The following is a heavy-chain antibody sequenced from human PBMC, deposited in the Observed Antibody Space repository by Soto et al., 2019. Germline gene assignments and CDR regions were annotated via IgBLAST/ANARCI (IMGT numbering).Heavy chain of an antibody. CDR1: GGTFSSYA. CDR2: IIPIFGTA. J-gene: IGHJ4*02. V-gene: IGHV1-69*13. CDR3: ARDGVEMAKRTDY. D-gene: IGHD5-12*01. Sequence: ASVKVSCKASGGTFSSYAISWVRQAPGQGLEWMGGIIPIFGTANYAQKFQGRVTINADESTSTDYMELSSLRSEDTAVYYCARDGVEMAKRTDYWGQGNLVTVSS.